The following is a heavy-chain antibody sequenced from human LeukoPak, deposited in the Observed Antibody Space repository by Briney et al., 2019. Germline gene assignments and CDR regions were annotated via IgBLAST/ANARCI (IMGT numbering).Heavy chain of an antibody. CDR1: GGSINSYY. V-gene: IGHV4-59*01. CDR2: IYHTGST. J-gene: IGHJ4*02. Sequence: SATLSLTCTVTGGSINSYYWNWIRQPPRKGLEWMGYIYHTGSTNYNPSLESRVTISLDTSKNQFSLRLTSVTAADTAVYFCARASRTMFGVVFPDYWGQGTLVTVSS. CDR3: ARASRTMFGVVFPDY. D-gene: IGHD3-3*01.